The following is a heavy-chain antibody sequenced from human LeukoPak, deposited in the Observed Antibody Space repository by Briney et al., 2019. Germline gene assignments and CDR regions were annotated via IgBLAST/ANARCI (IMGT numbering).Heavy chain of an antibody. Sequence: VKPGGSLILSCAASGLTFSDSYMSWIRQAPGKGLEWVSDISSSSSYTNYADSVKGRFTISRDNAKNSLYLQMNSLRVEDTAVYYCARDPVDVSITPIYWGQGTLVTVSS. J-gene: IGHJ4*02. CDR3: ARDPVDVSITPIY. V-gene: IGHV3-11*05. CDR2: ISSSSSYT. D-gene: IGHD5-12*01. CDR1: GLTFSDSY.